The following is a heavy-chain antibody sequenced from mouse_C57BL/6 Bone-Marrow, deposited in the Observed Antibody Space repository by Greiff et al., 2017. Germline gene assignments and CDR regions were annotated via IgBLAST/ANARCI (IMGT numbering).Heavy chain of an antibody. CDR3: ARSRELGRGYYFDY. CDR1: GYSFTGYY. Sequence: VQLQQSGPELVKPGASVKISCKASGYSFTGYYMNWVKQSPEKSLEWIGEINPSTGGTTYNQKFKAKATLTVDKSSSTAYMQLKSLTSEDSAVYYCARSRELGRGYYFDYWGQGTTLTVSS. CDR2: INPSTGGT. J-gene: IGHJ2*01. V-gene: IGHV1-42*01. D-gene: IGHD4-1*01.